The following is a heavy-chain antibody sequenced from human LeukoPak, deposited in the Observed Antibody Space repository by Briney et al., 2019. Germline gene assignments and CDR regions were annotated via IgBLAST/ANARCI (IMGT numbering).Heavy chain of an antibody. CDR2: IYYSGST. CDR3: ARVVVTAVGYNAFDI. V-gene: IGHV4-61*03. CDR1: GGSISSGGYY. D-gene: IGHD2-21*02. Sequence: PSQTLSLTCTVSGGSISSGGYYWSWVRQPPGKGLEWIGYIYYSGSTNYNPSLKSRVTISVDTSKNHFSLKLSSVTAADTAVYYCARVVVTAVGYNAFDIWGQGTMVTVSS. J-gene: IGHJ3*02.